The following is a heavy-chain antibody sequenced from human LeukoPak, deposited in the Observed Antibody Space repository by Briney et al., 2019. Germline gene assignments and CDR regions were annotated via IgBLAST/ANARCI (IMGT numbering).Heavy chain of an antibody. CDR2: IGASGVDK. D-gene: IGHD3-22*01. CDR1: GFTFSSYA. CDR3: AKRPRDSSGYYLGAFDG. Sequence: QTWGSLRLSCAAAGFTFSSYAMTWVRQAPGKGLEWVSVIGASGVDKYYADSVKGRFTVSRDNAKNTLFLHMSSLRDEDTAVYFCAKRPRDSSGYYLGAFDGWGQRTSVTVSS. V-gene: IGHV3-23*01. J-gene: IGHJ3*01.